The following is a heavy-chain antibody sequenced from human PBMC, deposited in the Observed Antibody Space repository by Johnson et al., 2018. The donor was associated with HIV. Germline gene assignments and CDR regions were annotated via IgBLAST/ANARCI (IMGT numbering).Heavy chain of an antibody. D-gene: IGHD4-17*01. V-gene: IGHV3-23*04. CDR1: EFTLSSYA. Sequence: MLLVESGGGLVQPGGSLRLSCAASEFTLSSYAMSWVRQAPGKGLEWVSAISGSSGSTYYADSVKGRFTISRDNSKNALFLQMNSLRAEDTAVFYCAKALLLTTATSRDAFDIWGQGTMVTVSS. J-gene: IGHJ3*02. CDR2: ISGSSGST. CDR3: AKALLLTTATSRDAFDI.